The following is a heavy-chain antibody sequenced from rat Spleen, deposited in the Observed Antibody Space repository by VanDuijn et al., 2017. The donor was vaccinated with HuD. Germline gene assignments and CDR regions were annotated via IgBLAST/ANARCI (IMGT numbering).Heavy chain of an antibody. V-gene: IGHV5S23*01. D-gene: IGHD1-12*02. J-gene: IGHJ2*01. CDR2: ICPSGGST. CDR3: AKSRFYYYDGGYYCFNY. CDR1: GFTFSNYD. Sequence: EVQLVESDGGLVQPGRSLKLSCAASGFTFSNYDMAWVRQAPTKGLEWVASICPSGGSTYYRDSVKGRFTVSRDNAKSTLFLQMDSLRSEDTATYYCAKSRFYYYDGGYYCFNYWGQGVMVTVSS.